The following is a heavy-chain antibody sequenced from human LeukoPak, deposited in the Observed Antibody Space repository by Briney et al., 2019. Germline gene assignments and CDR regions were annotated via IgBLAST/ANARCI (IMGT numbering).Heavy chain of an antibody. CDR3: ARGLYYDFWSGYYSADYYYYCMDV. CDR1: GGSISSYY. Sequence: PSETLSLTCTVSGGSISSYYWSWIRQPPGKGLEWIGYIYYSGSTNYNPSLKSRVTISVDTSKNQFSLKLSSVTAADTAVYYCARGLYYDFWSGYYSADYYYYCMDVWGKGTTVTVSS. CDR2: IYYSGST. J-gene: IGHJ6*03. V-gene: IGHV4-59*01. D-gene: IGHD3-3*01.